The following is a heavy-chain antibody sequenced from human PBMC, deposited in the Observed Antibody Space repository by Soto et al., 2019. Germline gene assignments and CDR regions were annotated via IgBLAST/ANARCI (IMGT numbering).Heavy chain of an antibody. CDR2: IYSSGST. D-gene: IGHD3-22*01. V-gene: IGHV3-53*01. CDR3: VREDSFRDSSAP. J-gene: IGHJ5*02. Sequence: PGGSLRLSCAASGFTVSSNDMSWVRQAPGKGLEWVSGIYSSGSTSYADSVKGRFTISRDDSKKTVYLEMNSLRVDDTAVYYCVREDSFRDSSAPWGQGTLVTVSS. CDR1: GFTVSSND.